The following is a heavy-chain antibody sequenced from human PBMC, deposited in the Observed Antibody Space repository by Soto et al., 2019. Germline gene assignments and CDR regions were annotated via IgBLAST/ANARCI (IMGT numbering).Heavy chain of an antibody. CDR1: GFTFSSYS. CDR2: ISSSSSTI. V-gene: IGHV3-48*02. Sequence: LRLSRAASGFTFSSYSTNWVRQAPWKGLEWVSYISSSSSTIYYADSVKGRFTISSDNAKNSLYLQMNSLRDEDTAVYSCAGDRAAGRVYYYYGMDVWGQGTTVTVSS. J-gene: IGHJ6*02. D-gene: IGHD6-13*01. CDR3: AGDRAAGRVYYYYGMDV.